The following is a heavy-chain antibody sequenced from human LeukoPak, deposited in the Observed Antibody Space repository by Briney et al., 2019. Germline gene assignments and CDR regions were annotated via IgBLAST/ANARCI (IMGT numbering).Heavy chain of an antibody. CDR1: GFTFSSYSMN. D-gene: IGHD1-26*01. CDR2: IYYSGST. Sequence: GSLRLSCAASGFTFSSYSMNWVRQAPGKGLEWIGSIYYSGSTYYNPSLKSRVTISVDTSKNQFSLKLSSVTAADTAVYYCARHDIVGAMPYYFDYWGQGTLVTVSS. V-gene: IGHV4-39*01. CDR3: ARHDIVGAMPYYFDY. J-gene: IGHJ4*02.